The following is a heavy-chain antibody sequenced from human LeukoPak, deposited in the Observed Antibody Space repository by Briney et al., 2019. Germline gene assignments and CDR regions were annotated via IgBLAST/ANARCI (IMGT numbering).Heavy chain of an antibody. CDR2: ISSSSSYI. D-gene: IGHD3-22*01. V-gene: IGHV3-21*01. CDR3: ARDIDLENYYDSSGYYDY. Sequence: GGSLRLSCAASGFTFSSYSMNWVRQAPGKGLEWVSSISSSSSYIYYADSVKGRFTISRDNAKNSLYLQMNSLRAEDTAVYYCARDIDLENYYDSSGYYDYWGQGTLVTVSS. J-gene: IGHJ4*02. CDR1: GFTFSSYS.